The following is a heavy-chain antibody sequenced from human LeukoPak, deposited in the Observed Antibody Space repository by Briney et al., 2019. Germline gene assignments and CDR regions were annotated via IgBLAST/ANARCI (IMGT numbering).Heavy chain of an antibody. CDR3: APPVVAATA. Sequence: PGGSLRLSCAASGFTFSSYSMNWVRQAPGKGLEWVSSISSNIYYAASVKGRFTISRDNAKNSLYLQMNSLRAEDTAVYYCAPPVVAATAWGQGTLVTVSS. CDR1: GFTFSSYS. D-gene: IGHD2-15*01. CDR2: ISSNI. J-gene: IGHJ4*02. V-gene: IGHV3-21*01.